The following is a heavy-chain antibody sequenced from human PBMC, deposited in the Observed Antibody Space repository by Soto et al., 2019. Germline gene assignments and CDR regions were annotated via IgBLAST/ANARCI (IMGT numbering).Heavy chain of an antibody. V-gene: IGHV1-18*01. Sequence: QVQLVQSRGEVKKPGASVKVSCKTSGYSFTTYGISWVRQAPGQGLEWMGWISGYNGNTNYAQKLQGRVTMTTDTSTSTAYMELRILRSDDTAVYYCAREGPAPYYYYGMDVWGQGSTVTVSS. CDR2: ISGYNGNT. J-gene: IGHJ6*02. CDR3: AREGPAPYYYYGMDV. CDR1: GYSFTTYG.